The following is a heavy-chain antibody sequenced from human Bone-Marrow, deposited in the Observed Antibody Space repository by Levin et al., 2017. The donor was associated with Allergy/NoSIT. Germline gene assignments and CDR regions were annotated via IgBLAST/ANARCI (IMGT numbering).Heavy chain of an antibody. J-gene: IGHJ4*02. Sequence: SQTLSLTCAVYGGSFSGYYWSWIRQPPGKGLEWIGEINHSGSTNYNPSLKSRVTISVDTSKNQFSLKLSSVTAADTAVYYCAREGEVEPQDVSLDYWGQGTLVTVSS. CDR1: GGSFSGYY. CDR3: AREGEVEPQDVSLDY. D-gene: IGHD1-14*01. CDR2: INHSGST. V-gene: IGHV4-34*01.